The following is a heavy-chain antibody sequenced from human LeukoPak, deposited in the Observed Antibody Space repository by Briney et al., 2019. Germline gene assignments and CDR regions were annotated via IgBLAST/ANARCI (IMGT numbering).Heavy chain of an antibody. Sequence: GSLRLSCAASGLTFSSYDMSWIRQPPGKGLEWIGSIYYSGSTYYNPSLKSRVTISVDTSKNQFSLKLSSVTAADTAVYYCARGGGRDGYNYPDYWGQGTLVTVSS. CDR2: IYYSGST. CDR1: GLTFSSYD. CDR3: ARGGGRDGYNYPDY. J-gene: IGHJ4*02. V-gene: IGHV4-39*01. D-gene: IGHD5-24*01.